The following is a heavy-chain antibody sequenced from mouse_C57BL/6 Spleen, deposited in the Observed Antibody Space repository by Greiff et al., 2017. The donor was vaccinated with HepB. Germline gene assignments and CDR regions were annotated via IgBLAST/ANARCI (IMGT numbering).Heavy chain of an antibody. Sequence: QVQLQQSGAELVRPGASVTLSCKASGYTFTDYEMHWVKQTPVHGLEWIGAIDPETGGTAYNQKFKGKAILTADKSSSTAYMELRSLTSEDSAVYYCTRGTMVTTVDYWGQGTTLTVSS. J-gene: IGHJ2*01. CDR1: GYTFTDYE. CDR3: TRGTMVTTVDY. V-gene: IGHV1-15*01. D-gene: IGHD2-2*01. CDR2: IDPETGGT.